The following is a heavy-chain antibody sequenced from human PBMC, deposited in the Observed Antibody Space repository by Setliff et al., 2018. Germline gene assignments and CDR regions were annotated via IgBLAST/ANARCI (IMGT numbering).Heavy chain of an antibody. V-gene: IGHV1-18*01. CDR1: GYTFIDYG. CDR2: ISPYTGKT. J-gene: IGHJ4*02. Sequence: ASVKVSCKASGYTFIDYGVSWVRQAPGQGLEWVGWISPYTGKTYLAPKFQDRVTLTADTSTTTAYLQLTNLRSDDTAIYFCSRLVRFCTRTSCQRLSVDEYWGQGALVTVSS. D-gene: IGHD2-2*01. CDR3: SRLVRFCTRTSCQRLSVDEY.